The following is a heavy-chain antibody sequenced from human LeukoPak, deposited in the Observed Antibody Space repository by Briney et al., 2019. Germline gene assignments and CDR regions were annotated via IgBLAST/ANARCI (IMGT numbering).Heavy chain of an antibody. CDR3: ASGKTTVTKINLVRKSVFYYGMDV. CDR1: GGSFSGYY. J-gene: IGHJ6*02. V-gene: IGHV4-34*01. Sequence: SETLSLTCAVYGGSFSGYYWSWIRQPPGKGLEWIGEINHSGSTNYNPSLQSRVTMSVDVSKNHFSLRLSSVTAADTAVYYCASGKTTVTKINLVRKSVFYYGMDVWGQGTTVTVSS. CDR2: INHSGST. D-gene: IGHD4-4*01.